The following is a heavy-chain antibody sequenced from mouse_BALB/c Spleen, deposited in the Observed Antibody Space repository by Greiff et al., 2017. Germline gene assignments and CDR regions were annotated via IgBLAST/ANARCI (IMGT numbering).Heavy chain of an antibody. CDR3: ATIYYDYDAWFAY. CDR2: ISSGGSYT. Sequence: EVKLMESGGGLVKPGGSLKLSCAASGFTFSSYAMSWVRQSPEKRLEWVAEISSGGSYTYYPDTVTGRFTISRDNAKNTLYLEMSSLRSEDTAMYYCATIYYDYDAWFAYWGQGTLVTVSA. D-gene: IGHD2-4*01. J-gene: IGHJ3*01. CDR1: GFTFSSYA. V-gene: IGHV5-9-4*01.